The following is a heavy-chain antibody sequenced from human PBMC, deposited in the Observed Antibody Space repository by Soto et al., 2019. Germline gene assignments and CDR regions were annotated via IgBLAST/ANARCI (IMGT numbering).Heavy chain of an antibody. CDR3: ARSLLLYFSRTSCQTNYYSDMEV. CDR1: GYSFTSYW. CDR2: IYPGDSDT. D-gene: IGHD2-2*01. J-gene: IGHJ6*02. Sequence: SLKVSCKGSGYSFTSYWIGWVRQMPGKGLEWMGIIYPGDSDTRYSPSFQGQVTISADKSINTAYLQWSSLKASDTAMYYCARSLLLYFSRTSCQTNYYSDMEVWCQGTTVTV. V-gene: IGHV5-51*01.